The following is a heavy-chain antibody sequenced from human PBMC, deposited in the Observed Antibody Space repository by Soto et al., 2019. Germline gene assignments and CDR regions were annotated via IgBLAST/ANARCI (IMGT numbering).Heavy chain of an antibody. CDR3: ARASLGSSSGYDY. V-gene: IGHV3-48*02. Sequence: EVQLVESGGGLVQPGGSLRLSCAASGFTFSSYSMNWVRQAPGKGLEWVSYISSSSSTIYYADSVKGRFTISRDNAKKSLYLQMNSLGNEDTAVYYCARASLGSSSGYDYWGQGTLVTVSS. CDR2: ISSSSSTI. D-gene: IGHD5-12*01. CDR1: GFTFSSYS. J-gene: IGHJ4*02.